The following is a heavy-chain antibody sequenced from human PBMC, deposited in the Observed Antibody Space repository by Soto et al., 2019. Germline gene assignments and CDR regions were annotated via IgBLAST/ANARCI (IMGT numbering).Heavy chain of an antibody. CDR1: GFTVSSNY. CDR2: IYSGGST. Sequence: GGSLRLSCAASGFTVSSNYMSWVRQAPGKGLEWVSVIYSGGSTYYADSVKGRFTISRDNSKNTLYLQMNSLRAEDTAVYYCARGIPGYSSSWYGTFDYWGQGTLVTVSS. D-gene: IGHD6-13*01. J-gene: IGHJ4*02. CDR3: ARGIPGYSSSWYGTFDY. V-gene: IGHV3-53*01.